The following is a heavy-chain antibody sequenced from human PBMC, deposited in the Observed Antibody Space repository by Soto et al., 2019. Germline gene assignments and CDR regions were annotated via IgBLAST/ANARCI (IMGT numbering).Heavy chain of an antibody. J-gene: IGHJ6*02. CDR2: MNPNSGNT. D-gene: IGHD6-13*01. CDR1: GYTFTSYD. CDR3: ARRGYSSSWYYYYYYVMDV. Sequence: QVQLVQSGAEVKKPGASVKVSCKASGYTFTSYDINWVRQATGQGLEWMGWMNPNSGNTGYAQKFQGRVTMTRNTSISTAYMELSSMRSEDTAVYYCARRGYSSSWYYYYYYVMDVGGQGTTVTVSS. V-gene: IGHV1-8*01.